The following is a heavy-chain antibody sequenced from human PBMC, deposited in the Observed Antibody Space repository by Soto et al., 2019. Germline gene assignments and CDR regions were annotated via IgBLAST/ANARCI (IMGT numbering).Heavy chain of an antibody. Sequence: GGSLRLSCAASRFTFSSYAMNWVRQAPGKGLEWVSTISGSGGNTYYADSVKGRFTISRDNSKNTLYLQMNSLRVEDTAVYYCATSGGGIAASGYNWFDPWGQGTLVTVSS. J-gene: IGHJ5*02. D-gene: IGHD6-13*01. CDR1: RFTFSSYA. CDR2: ISGSGGNT. V-gene: IGHV3-23*01. CDR3: ATSGGGIAASGYNWFDP.